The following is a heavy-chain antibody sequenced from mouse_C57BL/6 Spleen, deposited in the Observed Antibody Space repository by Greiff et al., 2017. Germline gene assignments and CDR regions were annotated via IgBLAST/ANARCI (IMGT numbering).Heavy chain of an antibody. J-gene: IGHJ1*03. CDR2: IYPRSGNT. Sequence: QVQLQQSGAELARPGASVKLSCKASGYTFTSYGISWVKQRTGQGLEWIGEIYPRSGNTYYNEKFKGKATLTADKSSSTAYMELRSLTSEDSAVYVCAREEITTVVYWYFDVWGTGTTVTVSS. CDR3: AREEITTVVYWYFDV. V-gene: IGHV1-81*01. D-gene: IGHD1-1*01. CDR1: GYTFTSYG.